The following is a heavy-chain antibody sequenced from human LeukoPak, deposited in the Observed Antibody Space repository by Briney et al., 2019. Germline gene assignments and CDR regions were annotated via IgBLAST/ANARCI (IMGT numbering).Heavy chain of an antibody. D-gene: IGHD1-26*01. CDR1: GYPFTVYY. CDR2: INPNSGGT. J-gene: IGHJ5*02. Sequence: VKVSCNASGYPFTVYYMHWVRPAPGTGREGMGWINPNSGGTNYAQKIQGRVTMTSDTSISTAYMELSRLRSDDTAVYYCARDQEWEPNWFDPWGQGTLVTVSS. CDR3: ARDQEWEPNWFDP. V-gene: IGHV1-2*02.